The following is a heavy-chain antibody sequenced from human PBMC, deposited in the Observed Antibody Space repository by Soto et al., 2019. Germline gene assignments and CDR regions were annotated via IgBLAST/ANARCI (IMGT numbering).Heavy chain of an antibody. CDR3: AMVDNYVTPTPQDV. CDR2: ISPYSGNT. D-gene: IGHD3-16*01. V-gene: IGHV1-18*01. Sequence: QVQLVQSGDEVRKPGSSVKVSCKASGYIFVNYGIAWVRQAPGQGLEWMGWISPYSGNTHYASKVQRRHTMNTDTTTSTAYMDLESLTHDDKAPYYSAMVDNYVTPTPQDVWGQGTTGTVS. CDR1: GYIFVNYG. J-gene: IGHJ6*02.